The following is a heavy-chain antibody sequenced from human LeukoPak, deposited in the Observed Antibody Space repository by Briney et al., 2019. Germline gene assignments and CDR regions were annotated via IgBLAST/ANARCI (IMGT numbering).Heavy chain of an antibody. V-gene: IGHV1-2*02. D-gene: IGHD3-3*01. J-gene: IGHJ5*02. Sequence: GASVKVSCKASGCTFTGHYMHWVRQAPGQGLEWMGWINPNSGGTKYAQKFQGRVTLTRDTSTSTAYMELSRPSCADSYVYYCASYFDFLSGPPFDPWGQGTLVTVSS. CDR1: GCTFTGHY. CDR3: ASYFDFLSGPPFDP. CDR2: INPNSGGT.